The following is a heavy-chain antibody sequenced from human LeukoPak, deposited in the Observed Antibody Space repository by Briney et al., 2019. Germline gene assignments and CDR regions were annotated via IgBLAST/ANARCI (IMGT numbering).Heavy chain of an antibody. CDR1: GYTFTGYY. D-gene: IGHD3-16*02. Sequence: ASVKVSCKASGYTFTGYYMHWVRQAPGQGLEGMGWINPNSGGTNYAQKFQGRVTMTRDTSISTAYMELSRLRSDDTAVYYCARVGRHDYVWGSYRYSRFDYWGQGTLVTVSS. V-gene: IGHV1-2*02. CDR3: ARVGRHDYVWGSYRYSRFDY. CDR2: INPNSGGT. J-gene: IGHJ4*02.